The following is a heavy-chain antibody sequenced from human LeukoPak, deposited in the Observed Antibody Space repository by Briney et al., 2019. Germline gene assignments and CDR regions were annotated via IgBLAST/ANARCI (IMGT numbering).Heavy chain of an antibody. Sequence: PGGSLRLSCAASGFTFSNAWMNWVRQAPGKGLEWVGRIKSKTDGGTTDYAAPVKGRFTISRDDSKNTLYLQMNSLKTEDTAVYYCTYQYDCAAGGDYWGQGTLVTVSS. CDR2: IKSKTDGGTT. V-gene: IGHV3-15*07. CDR1: GFTFSNAW. CDR3: TYQYDCAAGGDY. J-gene: IGHJ4*02. D-gene: IGHD3-16*01.